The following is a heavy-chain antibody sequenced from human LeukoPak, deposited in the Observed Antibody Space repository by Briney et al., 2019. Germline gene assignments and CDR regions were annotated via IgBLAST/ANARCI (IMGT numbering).Heavy chain of an antibody. V-gene: IGHV3-23*01. J-gene: IGHJ6*04. CDR3: AKGPGVMVRGVSGPYGMDV. CDR2: ISGSGGST. CDR1: GFTFSSYA. D-gene: IGHD3-10*01. Sequence: GGSLRLSCAASGFTFSSYAMSWVRQAPGKGLEWVSAISGSGGSTYYADSVKGRFTISRDNSKNTLYLQTNSLRAEDTAVYYCAKGPGVMVRGVSGPYGMDVWGEGTTATVSS.